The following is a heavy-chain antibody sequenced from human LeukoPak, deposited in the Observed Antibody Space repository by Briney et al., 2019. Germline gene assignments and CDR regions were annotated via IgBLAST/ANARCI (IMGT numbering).Heavy chain of an antibody. V-gene: IGHV1-18*01. J-gene: IGHJ4*02. D-gene: IGHD3-3*01. CDR1: GYTFTSYG. CDR2: ISAYNGNT. CDR3: ARGDGYDFWSGYVPHYFDY. Sequence: AASVKVSCKASGYTFTSYGISWVRQAPGQGLEWMGWISAYNGNTNYAQKLQGRVTMTTDTSTSTAYMELRSLRSDDTAVYYCARGDGYDFWSGYVPHYFDYWGQGTLVTVSS.